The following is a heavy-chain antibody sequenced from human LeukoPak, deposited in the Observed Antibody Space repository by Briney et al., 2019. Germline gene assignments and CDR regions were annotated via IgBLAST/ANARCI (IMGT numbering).Heavy chain of an antibody. CDR2: IYYSGST. CDR3: ARQNPTNYYYYMDV. J-gene: IGHJ6*03. Sequence: SETLSLTCSVSNYSISDGYYWGWIRQPPGKGLEWIGSIYYSGSTYYNPSLKSRVTISVDTSKNQFSLKLSSVTAADTAVYYCARQNPTNYYYYMDVWGKGTTVTVSS. CDR1: NYSISDGYY. V-gene: IGHV4-38-2*02.